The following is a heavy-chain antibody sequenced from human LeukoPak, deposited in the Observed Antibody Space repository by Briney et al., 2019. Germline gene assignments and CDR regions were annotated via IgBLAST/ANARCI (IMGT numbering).Heavy chain of an antibody. CDR2: INPSGTGT. Sequence: ASVKVSCKASGYTITNNWMHWVRQAPGQGLEWMGVINPSGTGTSYAQKFQGRITMSRDTSTSTIYMELSSLRSQDTAFYYCATDHSMANIAWWFDPWGQGALVTVSS. V-gene: IGHV1-46*01. CDR1: GYTITNNW. CDR3: ATDHSMANIAWWFDP. J-gene: IGHJ5*02. D-gene: IGHD2/OR15-2a*01.